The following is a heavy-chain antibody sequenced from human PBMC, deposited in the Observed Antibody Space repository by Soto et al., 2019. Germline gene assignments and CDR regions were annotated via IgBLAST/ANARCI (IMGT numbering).Heavy chain of an antibody. J-gene: IGHJ6*02. CDR1: GGSFSVYY. CDR2: IHHSGST. CDR3: ETGRGVGGVIINSYCYYGLDV. Sequence: SETLSLTCAVYGGSFSVYYWSWIRQPPGKGLEWIGEIHHSGSTNYNPSLKSRVTISVDTAKNQLCLKLSSVSAADTSVYYCETGRGVGGVIINSYCYYGLDVWGQGTTVTVSS. D-gene: IGHD3-10*01. V-gene: IGHV4-34*01.